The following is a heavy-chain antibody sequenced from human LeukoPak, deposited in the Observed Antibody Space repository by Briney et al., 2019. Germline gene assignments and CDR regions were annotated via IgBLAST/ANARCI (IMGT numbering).Heavy chain of an antibody. CDR3: VREGNELLSKNFNY. CDR1: GFTFTGYY. V-gene: IGHV1-2*02. CDR2: INPHSGGT. Sequence: ASVKVSCKASGFTFTGYYIHWVRQAPGQGLEWMGYINPHSGGTNSPQKFQGRVTMTTDTSISAAYMELSSLISDDTAMYYCVREGNELLSKNFNYWGQGTLVTVSS. D-gene: IGHD2-21*02. J-gene: IGHJ4*02.